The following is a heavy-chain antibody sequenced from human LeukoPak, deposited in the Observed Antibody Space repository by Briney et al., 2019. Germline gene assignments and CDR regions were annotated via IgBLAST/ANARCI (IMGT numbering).Heavy chain of an antibody. CDR1: GFTFSDFY. CDR3: AREAGTKYYGMDV. CDR2: ISGSGDTI. D-gene: IGHD6-13*01. J-gene: IGHJ6*02. Sequence: GGSLRLSCAASGFTFSDFYMSWIRQAPGKGLEWVSYISGSGDTIYYADSVQGRFTISRDNAENSLYLQMNSLRADDSAVYYCAREAGTKYYGMDVWGQGTTVTVSS. V-gene: IGHV3-11*01.